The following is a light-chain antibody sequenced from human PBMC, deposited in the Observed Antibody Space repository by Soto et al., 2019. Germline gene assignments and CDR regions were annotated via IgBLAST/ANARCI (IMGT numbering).Light chain of an antibody. CDR1: QSISSY. V-gene: IGKV1-39*01. J-gene: IGKJ4*01. Sequence: IRIPPSPSSRSEAVGARVTIICRASQSISSYLNWYQQKPGKAPKLLIYAAYSLQSGVKSRFSGSGSGTDFTLTIRSMQPEDFATYYCQKSYSTPLTVGRGNQVDIK. CDR3: QKSYSTPLT. CDR2: AAY.